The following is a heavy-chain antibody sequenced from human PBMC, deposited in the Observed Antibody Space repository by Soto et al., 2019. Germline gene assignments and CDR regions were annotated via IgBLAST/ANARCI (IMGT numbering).Heavy chain of an antibody. J-gene: IGHJ4*02. CDR3: ARDFYDY. CDR2: INAANGNT. Sequence: ASVKVSCKASGYTFTSYAIHWVRQAPGQRLEWMGWINAANGNTKYSQKFQGRVTITRDTSASTTYMELSSLRSEDTAVYYCARDFYDYWGQGTLVTSPQ. V-gene: IGHV1-3*01. CDR1: GYTFTSYA.